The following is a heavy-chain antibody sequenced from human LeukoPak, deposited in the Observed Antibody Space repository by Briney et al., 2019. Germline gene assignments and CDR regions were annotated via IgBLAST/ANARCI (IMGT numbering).Heavy chain of an antibody. Sequence: SETLSLTCAVYGGSFSGYYWSWIRQPPGKGLEWIGEINHSGSTNYNPSLKSRVTISVDTSKNQFSLKLSSVAAADTAVYYCARSERYCSSTSCRNFDYWGQGTLVTVS. V-gene: IGHV4-34*01. CDR3: ARSERYCSSTSCRNFDY. J-gene: IGHJ4*02. CDR1: GGSFSGYY. CDR2: INHSGST. D-gene: IGHD2-2*01.